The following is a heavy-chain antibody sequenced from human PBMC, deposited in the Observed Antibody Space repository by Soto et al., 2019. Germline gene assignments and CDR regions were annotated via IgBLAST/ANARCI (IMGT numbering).Heavy chain of an antibody. CDR2: IIPIFGTA. CDR1: GGTFSSYA. CDR3: ARGYCSSTSCLFPFDY. D-gene: IGHD2-2*01. Sequence: QVQLVQSGAEVKKPGSSVKVSCKASGGTFSSYAISWVRQAPGQGLEWMGGIIPIFGTANYAQKFQGRVTITADESTSTDYMEMSSLRSEDTAVYYCARGYCSSTSCLFPFDYWGQGTLVTVSS. J-gene: IGHJ4*02. V-gene: IGHV1-69*01.